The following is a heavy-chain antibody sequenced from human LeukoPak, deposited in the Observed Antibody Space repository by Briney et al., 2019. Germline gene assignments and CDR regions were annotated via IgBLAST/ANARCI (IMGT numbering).Heavy chain of an antibody. Sequence: PGGFLRLSCAASGYTLSSFSENWVREAPGKGLEWVSYISSSSSTIYYADSVKGRFTISRDNAKNSLYLQMNSLRAEDTAVYYCARDQGDYWGQGTLVTVSS. CDR1: GYTLSSFS. J-gene: IGHJ4*02. CDR2: ISSSSSTI. V-gene: IGHV3-48*01. CDR3: ARDQGDY.